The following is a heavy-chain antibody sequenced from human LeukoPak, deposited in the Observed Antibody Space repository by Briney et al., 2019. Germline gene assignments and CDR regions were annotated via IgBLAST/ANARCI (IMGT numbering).Heavy chain of an antibody. CDR2: LYYSGST. CDR3: ARHGGLSIAAHFDY. J-gene: IGHJ4*02. CDR1: GGSISSSNYY. D-gene: IGHD6-6*01. V-gene: IGHV4-39*01. Sequence: PSETLSLTCTVSGGSISSSNYYWGWIRQPPGKGLEWIGSLYYSGSTYYNPSLKSRATISVDTSKNQLSLKLSSVTAADTAVCYCARHGGLSIAAHFDYWGQGTLVTVSS.